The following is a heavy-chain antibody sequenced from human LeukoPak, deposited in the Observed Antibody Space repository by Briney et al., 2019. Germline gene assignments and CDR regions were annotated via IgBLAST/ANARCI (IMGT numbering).Heavy chain of an antibody. CDR3: ARAVDGDALDY. J-gene: IGHJ4*02. D-gene: IGHD4-17*01. CDR2: IYYSGST. CDR1: GGSISSGDYY. Sequence: PSETLSLTCTVSGGSISSGDYYWSWIRQPPGKGLEWIGYIYYSGSTYYNPSLKSRVTISVDTSKNQFSLKLSSVTAADTAVYYCARAVDGDALDYWGQGTLVTVSS. V-gene: IGHV4-30-4*01.